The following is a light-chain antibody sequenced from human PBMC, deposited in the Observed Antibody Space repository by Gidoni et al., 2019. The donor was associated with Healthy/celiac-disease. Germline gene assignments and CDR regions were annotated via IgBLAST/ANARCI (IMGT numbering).Light chain of an antibody. J-gene: IGKJ1*01. CDR2: WAS. V-gene: IGKV4-1*01. Sequence: DIVMTQSPDSLAVSLGDRATINCKSSQSVLYTSNTKNYLAWDQQKPGQPPKLLIDWASTRESGVPDRFSGSGSGTDFTLTISSLQAEDVAVYYCQQYYSTPVTFGQGTKVEIK. CDR3: QQYYSTPVT. CDR1: QSVLYTSNTKNY.